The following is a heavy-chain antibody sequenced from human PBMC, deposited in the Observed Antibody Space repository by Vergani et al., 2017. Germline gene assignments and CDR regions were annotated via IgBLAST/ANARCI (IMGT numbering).Heavy chain of an antibody. D-gene: IGHD3-9*01. CDR1: GFTFRNYW. V-gene: IGHV3-7*01. CDR2: IKEDGSEK. Sequence: EVQLVESGGGLVQPGGSLRLFCAASGFTFRNYWMNWVRQAPGKGLEWVANIKEDGSEKYYVDSVKGRFTISRDNAKNSLYLQMNSLRVEDTAVYYCARFSAVLRFFDSDPGGGWFDPWGQGTLVTVSS. J-gene: IGHJ5*02. CDR3: ARFSAVLRFFDSDPGGGWFDP.